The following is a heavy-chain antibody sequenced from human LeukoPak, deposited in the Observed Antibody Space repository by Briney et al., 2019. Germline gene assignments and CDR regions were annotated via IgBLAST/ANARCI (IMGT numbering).Heavy chain of an antibody. V-gene: IGHV3-7*01. CDR1: GFTFSSYS. D-gene: IGHD5-18*01. CDR3: ARLYTARVLMSPNYFDY. J-gene: IGHJ4*02. CDR2: IKQDGSEK. Sequence: GGSLRLSCAASGFTFSSYSMNWVRQAPGKGLEWVANIKQDGSEKYYVDSVKGRFTISRDNAKNSLYLQMNSLRAEDTAVYYCARLYTARVLMSPNYFDYWGQGTLVTVSS.